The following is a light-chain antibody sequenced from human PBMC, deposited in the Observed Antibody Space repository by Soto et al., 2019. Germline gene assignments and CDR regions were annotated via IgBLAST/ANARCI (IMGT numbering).Light chain of an antibody. CDR2: HAS. CDR3: QQSYNTPLT. V-gene: IGKV1-39*01. Sequence: DIQMTQSPSSLSASVGARVTITCRASQTISIFLNWYQHKLGKPPTLLIYHASSLQRGVPSRFNGSGSGTDFTLTISSLQPEDFATYYCQQSYNTPLTLGGGTKLDIK. J-gene: IGKJ4*01. CDR1: QTISIF.